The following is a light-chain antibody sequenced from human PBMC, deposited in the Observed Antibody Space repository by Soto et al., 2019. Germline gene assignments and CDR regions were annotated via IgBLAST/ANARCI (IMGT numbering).Light chain of an antibody. CDR3: QQRSSWPLT. CDR2: DAS. V-gene: IGKV3-11*01. CDR1: QSVSSH. J-gene: IGKJ4*01. Sequence: EIVMTQSPATLSVSPGERATLSCRASQSVSSHLAWYQQKPGQAPRPLIFDASNRATGIPARFSGSGSGTDFSLTISSLEPEDFAVYYCQQRSSWPLTFGGGTKVEIK.